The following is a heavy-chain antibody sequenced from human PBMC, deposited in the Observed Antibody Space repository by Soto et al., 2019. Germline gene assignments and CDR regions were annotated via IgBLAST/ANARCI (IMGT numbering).Heavy chain of an antibody. V-gene: IGHV1-69*02. CDR2: IIPILGIA. CDR1: GGTFSSYT. J-gene: IGHJ4*02. D-gene: IGHD1-1*01. Sequence: QVQLVQSGAEVKKPGSSVKVSCKASGGTFSSYTISWVRQAPGQGLEWMGRIIPILGIANYAQKFQGRVTITADKSTSTAYMELSSLRSEDTAVYYCAGGGNWNDDGLGGYWGQGTLVTVSS. CDR3: AGGGNWNDDGLGGY.